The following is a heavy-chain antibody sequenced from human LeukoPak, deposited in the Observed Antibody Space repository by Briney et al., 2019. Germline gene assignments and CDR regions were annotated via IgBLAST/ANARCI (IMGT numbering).Heavy chain of an antibody. J-gene: IGHJ1*01. CDR3: ARQKISYYDSSGYYEYFQH. CDR1: GGSISSSSYY. CDR2: IYYSGST. Sequence: SETLSLTCTVSGGSISSSSYYWGWIRQPPGKGLEWIGSIYYSGSTYYNPSLKSRVTISVDTSKNQFSLKLSSVTAADTAVYYCARQKISYYDSSGYYEYFQHWGQGTLVTVSS. V-gene: IGHV4-39*07. D-gene: IGHD3-22*01.